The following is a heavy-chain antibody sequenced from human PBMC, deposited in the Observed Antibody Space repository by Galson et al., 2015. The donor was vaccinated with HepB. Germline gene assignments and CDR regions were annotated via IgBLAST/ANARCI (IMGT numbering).Heavy chain of an antibody. CDR1: GFTFSSYG. V-gene: IGHV3-30*18. CDR3: AKDRGSYHYDAFDI. Sequence: SLRLSCAASGFTFSSYGMHWVRQAPGKGLEWVAVISYDGSNKYYADSVKGRFTISRDNSKNTLYLQMNSLRAEDTAVYYCAKDRGSYHYDAFDIWGQGTMVTVSS. CDR2: ISYDGSNK. J-gene: IGHJ3*02. D-gene: IGHD1-26*01.